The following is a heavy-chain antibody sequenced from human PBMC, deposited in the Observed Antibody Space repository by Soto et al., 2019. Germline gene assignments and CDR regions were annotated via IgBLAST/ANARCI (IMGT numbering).Heavy chain of an antibody. CDR1: GFTFSNYA. D-gene: IGHD5-12*01. CDR2: ISYHGSNK. CDR3: VRDHRDSSGYDQTDY. V-gene: IGHV3-30-3*01. J-gene: IGHJ4*02. Sequence: GGSLRLSCAASGFTFSNYAMHWVRQAPGKGLEWVAVISYHGSNKYYANSVKGRFTISRDNSMNTLYVQMNSLRAEDTAVYYCVRDHRDSSGYDQTDYWGQGTLVTV.